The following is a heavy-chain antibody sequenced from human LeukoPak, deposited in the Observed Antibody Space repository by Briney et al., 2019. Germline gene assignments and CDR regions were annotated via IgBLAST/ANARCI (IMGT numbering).Heavy chain of an antibody. J-gene: IGHJ4*02. CDR2: ISYDGSNK. CDR3: ARDPGTNWNDLRYFDY. CDR1: GITFTEAW. D-gene: IGHD1-20*01. V-gene: IGHV3-30*03. Sequence: GGALRLSCAASGITFTEAWMTWIRQAPGKGLEWVAVISYDGSNKYYADSVKGRFTISRDNSKNTLYLQMNSLRAEDTAVYYCARDPGTNWNDLRYFDYWGQGTLVTVSS.